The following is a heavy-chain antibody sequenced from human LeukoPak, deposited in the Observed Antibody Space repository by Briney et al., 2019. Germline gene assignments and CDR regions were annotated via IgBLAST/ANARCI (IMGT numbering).Heavy chain of an antibody. D-gene: IGHD3-22*01. CDR1: GYSFTSYW. J-gene: IGHJ4*02. V-gene: IGHV5-51*01. CDR3: ARQLTYYYDSSGYWARPQLPYYFDY. CDR2: IYPGCSDT. Sequence: GGALKISWKGSGYSFTSYWIGWVRQMPGKGLEWVGIIYPGCSDTIYSPSLQGQVTISVDKFISPAYLQSTRLKASEAAMYYCARQLTYYYDSSGYWARPQLPYYFDYWGQGTLVTVSS.